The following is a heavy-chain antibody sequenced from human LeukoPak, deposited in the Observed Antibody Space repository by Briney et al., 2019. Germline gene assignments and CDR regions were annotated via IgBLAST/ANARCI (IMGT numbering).Heavy chain of an antibody. CDR2: IYYSGST. D-gene: IGHD3-22*01. J-gene: IGHJ3*02. V-gene: IGHV4-39*07. Sequence: SETLSLTCTVSGGSISSSSYYWGWIRQPPGKGLEWIGSIYYSGSTYYNPSLKSRVTISVDTSKNQFSLKLSSVTAADTAVYYCARGTALILVVLTFGAFDTWGQGTMITVSS. CDR1: GGSISSSSYY. CDR3: ARGTALILVVLTFGAFDT.